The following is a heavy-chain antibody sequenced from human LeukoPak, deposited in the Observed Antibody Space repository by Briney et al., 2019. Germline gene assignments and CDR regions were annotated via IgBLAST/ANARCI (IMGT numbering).Heavy chain of an antibody. CDR3: AKNVGAYEFWSGSNFY. Sequence: GGSLRLSCAASGFTFSSYAMSWVRQAPGKGLEWVSAISGSGGSTYYADSVKGRFTISRDNSKNTLYLQMNSLRAEDTAVYYCAKNVGAYEFWSGSNFYWGQGTLVTVSS. J-gene: IGHJ4*02. CDR2: ISGSGGST. D-gene: IGHD3-3*01. CDR1: GFTFSSYA. V-gene: IGHV3-23*01.